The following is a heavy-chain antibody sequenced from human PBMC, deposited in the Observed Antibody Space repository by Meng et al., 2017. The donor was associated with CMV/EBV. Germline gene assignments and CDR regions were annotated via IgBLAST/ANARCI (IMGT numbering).Heavy chain of an antibody. CDR2: IFSGGST. V-gene: IGHV3-66*02. Sequence: GGSLRLSCAASGFTVSSNYMSWVRQVPGEGLEWVSVIFSGGSTYYADSVKGRFTISRDNSKNTLYLQMNSLRAEATAVYYCASRSVRITIFGVAHDGFDIWGQGTMVTVSS. J-gene: IGHJ3*02. CDR3: ASRSVRITIFGVAHDGFDI. CDR1: GFTVSSNY. D-gene: IGHD3-3*01.